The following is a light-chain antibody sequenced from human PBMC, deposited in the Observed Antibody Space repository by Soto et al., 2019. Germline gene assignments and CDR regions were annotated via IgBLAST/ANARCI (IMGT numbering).Light chain of an antibody. CDR1: SSDVGGYNY. CDR3: SSYAGSNNFEV. V-gene: IGLV2-8*01. J-gene: IGLJ2*01. CDR2: EVS. Sequence: QSALTQPPSASGSPGQSVTISCTGTSSDVGGYNYVSWYQQHPGKAPKLMIYEVSKRPSGVPDRFSGSKSGNTASLTVSGLQAEDEADYCCSSYAGSNNFEVFGGGTKVTVL.